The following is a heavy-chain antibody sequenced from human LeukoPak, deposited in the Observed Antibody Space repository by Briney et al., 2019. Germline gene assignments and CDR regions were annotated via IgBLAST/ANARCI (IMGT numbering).Heavy chain of an antibody. CDR3: ARASLIKVVPAAPGYYFDY. J-gene: IGHJ4*02. CDR1: GGSISSGSYY. D-gene: IGHD2-2*01. Sequence: SQTLSLTCTVSGGSISSGSYYWSWIRQPAGKGLEWIGRIYTSGSTNYNPSRKSRVTISVDTSKNQFSLKLSSVTAADTAVYYCARASLIKVVPAAPGYYFDYWGQGTLVTVSS. V-gene: IGHV4-61*02. CDR2: IYTSGST.